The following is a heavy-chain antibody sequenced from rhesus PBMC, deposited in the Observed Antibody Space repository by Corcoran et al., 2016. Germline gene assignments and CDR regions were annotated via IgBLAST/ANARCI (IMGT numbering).Heavy chain of an antibody. CDR1: GGSFISSYV. CDR2: ISGSSGST. CDR3: ARDRLTTVAKIDY. J-gene: IGHJ4*01. D-gene: IGHD4-29*01. V-gene: IGHV4-65*01. Sequence: QVQLQESGPGLVKPSATLSLPSAVSGGSFISSYVCRWIRHPPGKGLEWIGYISGSSGSTYYNPSLKSRVTISTDTSKNQFSLKLSSVTAADTAVYYCARDRLTTVAKIDYWGQGVLVTVSS.